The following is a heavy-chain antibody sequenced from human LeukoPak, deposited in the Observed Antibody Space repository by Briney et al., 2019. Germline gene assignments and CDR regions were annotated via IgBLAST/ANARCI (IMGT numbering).Heavy chain of an antibody. CDR3: AKEVGAYTAFDL. V-gene: IGHV3-7*01. Sequence: GGSLRLSCAASGFTFSSYWMSWVRQAPGKGLEWVADIKQDGSEKYYVDSVKGRFTISRDNAKNSLYLQMNSLTEDDMAVYYCAKEVGAYTAFDLWGQGTLVTVSS. D-gene: IGHD3-16*01. J-gene: IGHJ3*01. CDR2: IKQDGSEK. CDR1: GFTFSSYW.